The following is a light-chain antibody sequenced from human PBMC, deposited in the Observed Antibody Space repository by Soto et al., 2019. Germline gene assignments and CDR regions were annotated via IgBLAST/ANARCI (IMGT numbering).Light chain of an antibody. CDR1: QAVNTR. V-gene: IGKV3D-11*01. J-gene: IGKJ2*01. CDR2: LAS. CDR3: QQFGSSIPHT. Sequence: EIVLTQSPATLSSFPGDRVTLSCRASQAVNTRLAWYQHRPGQAPRLLIYLASNRAAGVPARFSGSGSGTDFTLTISDVEPEDFAVYYCQQFGSSIPHTFGQGTKLEIK.